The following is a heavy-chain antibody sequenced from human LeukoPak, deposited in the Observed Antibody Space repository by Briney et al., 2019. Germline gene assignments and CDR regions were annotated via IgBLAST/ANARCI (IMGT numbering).Heavy chain of an antibody. CDR2: ISYDGSNK. CDR3: ARDRSLLGSGWYDYYYYYMDV. CDR1: GFTFSSYA. V-gene: IGHV3-30*01. Sequence: PGRSLRLSCAASGFTFSSYAMHWVRQAPGKGLEWVAVISYDGSNKYYADSVKGRFTISRDNSKNTLYLQMNSLRAEDTAVYYCARDRSLLGSGWYDYYYYYMDVWGKGTTVTVSS. J-gene: IGHJ6*03. D-gene: IGHD6-19*01.